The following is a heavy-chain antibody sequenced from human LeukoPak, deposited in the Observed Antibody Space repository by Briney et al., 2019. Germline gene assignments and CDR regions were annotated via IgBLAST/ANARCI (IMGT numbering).Heavy chain of an antibody. CDR2: IRSNGDTA. D-gene: IGHD1-1*01. J-gene: IGHJ4*02. CDR3: AKGQELDDGVFDS. V-gene: IGHV3-23*01. Sequence: GGSLRLSCAASGFTFSRIAMTWVRQAPGKGLEWVSTIRSNGDTAYNADSVRGRFAISRDNSKSVLFLQMNSLRVEDTAIYYCAKGQELDDGVFDSWGQGTLVTVSS. CDR1: GFTFSRIA.